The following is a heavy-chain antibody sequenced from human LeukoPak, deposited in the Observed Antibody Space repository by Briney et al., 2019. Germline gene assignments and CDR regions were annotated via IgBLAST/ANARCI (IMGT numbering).Heavy chain of an antibody. CDR3: AKEPNSSGYMYYFDY. J-gene: IGHJ4*02. D-gene: IGHD3-22*01. Sequence: GGSLRLSCAASGFTFSSYGMHWVRQAPGKGLEWVAVISYDGSNKYYADSVKGRFTISRDNSKNTLYLQMNSLRAEDTAVYYCAKEPNSSGYMYYFDYWGQGTLVTVSS. CDR2: ISYDGSNK. V-gene: IGHV3-30*18. CDR1: GFTFSSYG.